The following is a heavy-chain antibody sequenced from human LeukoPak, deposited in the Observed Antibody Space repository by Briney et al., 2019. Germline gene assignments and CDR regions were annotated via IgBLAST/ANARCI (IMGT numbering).Heavy chain of an antibody. Sequence: SVKVSCKASGYTFTSYAISWVRQAPGQGLEWMGGIIPIFGTANYAQKFQGRVTITADESTSTAYMELSSLRSEDTAVYYCARETRLGSRDYWGQGTLVTVSS. D-gene: IGHD1-26*01. J-gene: IGHJ4*02. CDR3: ARETRLGSRDY. V-gene: IGHV1-69*13. CDR2: IIPIFGTA. CDR1: GYTFTSYA.